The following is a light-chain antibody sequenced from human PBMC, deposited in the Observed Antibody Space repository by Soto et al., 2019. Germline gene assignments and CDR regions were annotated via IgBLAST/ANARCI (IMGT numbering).Light chain of an antibody. CDR2: DAS. J-gene: IGKJ2*01. V-gene: IGKV3-11*01. Sequence: EIVLTQSPVTLSLSPGERATLSCRASQSVSSSLAWYQQKPGQAPRLLIYDASNRATGIPARFSGSGSGTDVTLTISSLEPEDFAVYYCQQRSNWPPYTFGQGTKLEIK. CDR1: QSVSSS. CDR3: QQRSNWPPYT.